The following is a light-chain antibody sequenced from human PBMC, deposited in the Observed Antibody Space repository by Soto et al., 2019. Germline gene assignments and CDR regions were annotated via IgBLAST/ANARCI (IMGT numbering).Light chain of an antibody. Sequence: QSALTQPASVSGSPGQSITISCTGTSSDVGAYNFVSWYQHYPGKAPKLILYEVSKRPSGVSDRFSGSKSGNTASLTISGLQAEDEADYYCNSFTSTITGVFGGGTQLTVL. V-gene: IGLV2-14*01. CDR3: NSFTSTITGV. CDR1: SSDVGAYNF. CDR2: EVS. J-gene: IGLJ3*02.